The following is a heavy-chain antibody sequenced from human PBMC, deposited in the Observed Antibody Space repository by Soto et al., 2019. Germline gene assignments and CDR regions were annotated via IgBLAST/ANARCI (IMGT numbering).Heavy chain of an antibody. CDR3: ARLGSGLDV. V-gene: IGHV5-51*01. J-gene: IGHJ6*02. Sequence: PGESLKISCKGYGYTFTTSWIAWVRQMPGKGLEWMGIIFPSDSDTRYSPSFQGRVTISADKSISTAFLQWSSLKPSDTAMYYCARLGSGLDVWGQGTTVTVSS. CDR1: GYTFTTSW. CDR2: IFPSDSDT.